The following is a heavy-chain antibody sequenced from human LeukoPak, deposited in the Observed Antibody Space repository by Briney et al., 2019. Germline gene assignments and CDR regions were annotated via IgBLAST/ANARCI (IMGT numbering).Heavy chain of an antibody. D-gene: IGHD3-9*01. J-gene: IGHJ4*02. V-gene: IGHV4-4*07. CDR1: AGSISNFY. Sequence: SETLSLTCTVSAGSISNFYWTWIRQPAGKGLEWIGRIFTSGSTNYNPSLKSRVTMSVDTSKNQFSLKLSSVTAADTAVYYCARVEYDILTGYRFDYWGQGTQVTVSS. CDR2: IFTSGST. CDR3: ARVEYDILTGYRFDY.